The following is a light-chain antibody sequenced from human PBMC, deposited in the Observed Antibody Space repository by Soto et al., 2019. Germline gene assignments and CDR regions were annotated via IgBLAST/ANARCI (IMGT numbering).Light chain of an antibody. V-gene: IGKV3-20*01. CDR2: GAS. J-gene: IGKJ4*01. CDR3: HHYGSS. CDR1: QSVNSKY. Sequence: EIVLTQSPGTLSLSPGERATLSCRASQSVNSKYLAWYQQKPGQAPRPVIFGASNRATGLPDRFSGSGSGTDFTLTISRLEPEDFAFYYCHHYGSSFGGGTKVEIK.